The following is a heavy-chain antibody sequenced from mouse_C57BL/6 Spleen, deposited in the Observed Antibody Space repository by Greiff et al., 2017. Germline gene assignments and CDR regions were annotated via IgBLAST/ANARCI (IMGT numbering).Heavy chain of an antibody. J-gene: IGHJ3*01. CDR3: AREGSSGYGFAY. Sequence: EVQLMESEGGLVQPGSSMKLSCTASGFTFSDFYMAWVRQVPEKGLEWVANINYDGSSTYYLDSLKSRFIISRDNAKNILYLQMSSLKSEDTATYYCAREGSSGYGFAYWGQGTLVTVSA. CDR2: INYDGSST. V-gene: IGHV5-16*01. D-gene: IGHD3-2*02. CDR1: GFTFSDFY.